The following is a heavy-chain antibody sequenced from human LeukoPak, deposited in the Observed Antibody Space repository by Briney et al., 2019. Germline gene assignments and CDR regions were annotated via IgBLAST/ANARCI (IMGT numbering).Heavy chain of an antibody. V-gene: IGHV1-2*02. J-gene: IGHJ4*02. Sequence: ASVKVSCKTSGYSFTVYYIHWVRQAPGQGLEWMGWIYPNSGGTNYAQKFQGRVTMTRDTSNATAYMELSRLRSDDTAMYHCARIYGGSGPSDFWGQGTLVTVSS. D-gene: IGHD2-15*01. CDR3: ARIYGGSGPSDF. CDR2: IYPNSGGT. CDR1: GYSFTVYY.